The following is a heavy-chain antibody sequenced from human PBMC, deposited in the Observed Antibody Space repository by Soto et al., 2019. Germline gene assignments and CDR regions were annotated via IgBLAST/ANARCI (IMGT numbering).Heavy chain of an antibody. J-gene: IGHJ4*02. D-gene: IGHD2-2*01. CDR1: GFTFSSYA. CDR2: ISSNGGST. V-gene: IGHV3-64D*06. Sequence: GGSLRLSCSASGFTFSSYAMHWVRQAPGKGLEYVSAISSNGGSTYYADSVKGRFTISRDNSKNTLYLQMSSLRAEDTAVYYCVKGPPDMVVPAACDYSGQGTLVTVSS. CDR3: VKGPPDMVVPAACDY.